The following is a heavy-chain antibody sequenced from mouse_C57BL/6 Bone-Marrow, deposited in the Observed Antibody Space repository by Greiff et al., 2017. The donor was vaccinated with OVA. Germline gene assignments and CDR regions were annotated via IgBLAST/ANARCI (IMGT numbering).Heavy chain of an antibody. CDR1: GYTFTSYG. CDR2: IYPRSGNT. Sequence: QVHVKQSGAELARPGASVKLSCKASGYTFTSYGISWVKQRTGQGLEWIGEIYPRSGNTYYNEKFKGKATLTADKSSSTAYMELRSLTSEDSAVYFCARSGLGPAWFAYWGQGTLVTVSA. CDR3: ARSGLGPAWFAY. J-gene: IGHJ3*01. V-gene: IGHV1-81*01. D-gene: IGHD4-1*01.